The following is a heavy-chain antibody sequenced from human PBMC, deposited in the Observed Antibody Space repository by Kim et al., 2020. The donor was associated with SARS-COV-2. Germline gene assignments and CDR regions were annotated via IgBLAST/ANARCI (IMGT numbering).Heavy chain of an antibody. V-gene: IGHV4-31*03. CDR2: IYYSGST. Sequence: SETLSLTCTVSGGSISSGGYYWSWIRQHPGKGLEWIGYIYYSGSTYYNPSLKSRVTISVDTSKNQFSLKLSSVTAADTAVYYCARGGRDSGYYLYYFDYWGQGTLVTVSS. CDR3: ARGGRDSGYYLYYFDY. CDR1: GGSISSGGYY. D-gene: IGHD3-22*01. J-gene: IGHJ4*02.